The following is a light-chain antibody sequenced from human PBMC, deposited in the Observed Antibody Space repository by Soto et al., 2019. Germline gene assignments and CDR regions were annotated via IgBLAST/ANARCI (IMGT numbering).Light chain of an antibody. Sequence: EVVLTQSPVTLSLSPGEGATLSCRATQAVYSSLLAWYQQKPGQAPRLLIYGASSRATGIPDRFSGSGSGTDFTLSISRLEVEDFAVYHCQQYGNAPITFGQGTRLEIK. V-gene: IGKV3-20*01. CDR2: GAS. J-gene: IGKJ5*01. CDR1: QAVYSSL. CDR3: QQYGNAPIT.